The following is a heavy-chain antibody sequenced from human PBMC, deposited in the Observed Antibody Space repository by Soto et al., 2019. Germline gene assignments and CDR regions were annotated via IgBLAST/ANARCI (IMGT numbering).Heavy chain of an antibody. V-gene: IGHV1-8*01. CDR1: GYTFTSYD. Sequence: ASVTVSCQASGYTFTSYDINWVRQATGQGLEWMGWMNPNSSNTGYAQKFQGRVTMTRNTSISTAYMELSSLRSEDTAVYYCARGFNTYSSSPFDPWGQGTLVTVSS. D-gene: IGHD6-13*01. J-gene: IGHJ5*02. CDR2: MNPNSSNT. CDR3: ARGFNTYSSSPFDP.